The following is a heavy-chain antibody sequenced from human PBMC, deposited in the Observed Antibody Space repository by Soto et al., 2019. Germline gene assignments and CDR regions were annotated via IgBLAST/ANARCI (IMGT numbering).Heavy chain of an antibody. CDR1: GYTFIGFY. J-gene: IGHJ4*02. V-gene: IGHV1-2*02. CDR2: IYPDSGGT. CDR3: RVTGVSEVDY. D-gene: IGHD2-8*01. Sequence: QVQLVQSGAEVKKPGASVKVSCRTSGYTFIGFYIHWVRQAPGQGLESMGWIYPDSGGTDYAQKFQGRVTMTRDTSISTAYMELSRLRSDDTAVYYCRVTGVSEVDYWGQGTLVTVSS.